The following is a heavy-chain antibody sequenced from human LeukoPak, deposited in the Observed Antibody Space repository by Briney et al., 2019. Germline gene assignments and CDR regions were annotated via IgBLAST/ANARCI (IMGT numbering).Heavy chain of an antibody. CDR2: INPTGGST. D-gene: IGHD6-6*01. CDR1: GYSFTDYG. J-gene: IGHJ4*02. V-gene: IGHV1-46*01. Sequence: GASVTVSCKASGYSFTDYGISWVRQAPGQGLEWMGIINPTGGSTTYAQKFQGRVTMTRDTSTSTVYMELSSLRSDDTAVYYCARTAARRFDYWGQGTLVTVSS. CDR3: ARTAARRFDY.